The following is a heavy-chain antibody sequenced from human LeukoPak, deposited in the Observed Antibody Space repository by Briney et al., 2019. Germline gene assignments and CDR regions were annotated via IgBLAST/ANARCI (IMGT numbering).Heavy chain of an antibody. CDR1: GFTFSSYG. CDR3: ATGPYNAFEM. D-gene: IGHD2-2*02. CDR2: ISYDGSNK. J-gene: IGHJ3*02. V-gene: IGHV3-30*03. Sequence: GGSLKLSCAASGFTFSSYGMHWVRQAPGKGLEWVAVISYDGSNKYYADSVKGRFTISRDNARNTLYLQMNSLRADDTALYYCATGPYNAFEMWGQGTMVTVSS.